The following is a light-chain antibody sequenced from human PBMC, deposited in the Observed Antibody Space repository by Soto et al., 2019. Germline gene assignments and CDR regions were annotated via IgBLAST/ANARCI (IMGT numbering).Light chain of an antibody. CDR1: QSVASSY. CDR3: QQYGSSSFT. CDR2: GAS. J-gene: IGKJ2*01. Sequence: EIVLTQSPGTLSLSPGEGATLSCRASQSVASSYLAWYQQKPGQAPRLIIYGASNRATGTPDRFSGGGSGTDFTRTISRLEPEDFAVYYCQQYGSSSFTFGQGTKLEIK. V-gene: IGKV3-20*01.